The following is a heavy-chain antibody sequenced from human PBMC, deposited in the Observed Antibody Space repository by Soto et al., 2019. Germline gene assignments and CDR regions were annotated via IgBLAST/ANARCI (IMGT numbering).Heavy chain of an antibody. CDR3: ARVSQVGVRYYFDY. CDR1: GYSFASHY. CDR2: SNPSGGNT. J-gene: IGHJ4*02. V-gene: IGHV1-46*01. Sequence: QVQLVQSGAEVKRPGASVRLSCKTSGYSFASHYIHWVRQAPGQGLQWMALSNPSGGNTNVAQRFQGRVTLTKDRSSRTVYMELSTLTSADTAIYYCARVSQVGVRYYFDYWGQGTLITVSS. D-gene: IGHD1-26*01.